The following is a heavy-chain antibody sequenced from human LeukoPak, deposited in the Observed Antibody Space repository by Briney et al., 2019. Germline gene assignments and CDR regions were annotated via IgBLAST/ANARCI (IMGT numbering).Heavy chain of an antibody. J-gene: IGHJ6*02. CDR3: ARLATYYYYGMDV. D-gene: IGHD2-15*01. CDR2: IYSGGRT. CDR1: GFTVSSNY. Sequence: GGSLRLSCAASGFTVSSNYMSWVRQAPGKGLEWVSVIYSGGRTYYPDSVKGRFTISRDNSKNTLYLQMNSLRAEDTAVYYCARLATYYYYGMDVWGQGTTVTVSS. V-gene: IGHV3-53*01.